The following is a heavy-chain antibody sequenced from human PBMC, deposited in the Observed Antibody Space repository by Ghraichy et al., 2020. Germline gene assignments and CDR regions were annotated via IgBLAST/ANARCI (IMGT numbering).Heavy chain of an antibody. D-gene: IGHD6-13*01. CDR3: ASLLLAAAGYYFDY. CDR1: GYTFTGYY. Sequence: ASVKVSCKASGYTFTGYYMHWVRQAPGQGLEWMGRINPNSGGTNYAQKFQGRVTMTRDTSISTAYMELSRLRSDDTAVYYCASLLLAAAGYYFDYWGQGTLVTVSS. V-gene: IGHV1-2*06. CDR2: INPNSGGT. J-gene: IGHJ4*02.